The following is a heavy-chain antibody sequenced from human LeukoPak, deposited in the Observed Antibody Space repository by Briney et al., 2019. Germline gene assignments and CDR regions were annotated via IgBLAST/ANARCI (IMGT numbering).Heavy chain of an antibody. D-gene: IGHD6-19*01. V-gene: IGHV1-2*02. CDR3: ARVEVAVAVLDY. CDR2: INPNSGGT. Sequence: ASVKVSCKASGYTFIGYYMHWVRQAPGQGLEWMGWINPNSGGTNYAQKFQGRVTMTRDTSISTAYMELSRLRSDDTAVYYCARVEVAVAVLDYWGQGTLVTVSS. CDR1: GYTFIGYY. J-gene: IGHJ4*02.